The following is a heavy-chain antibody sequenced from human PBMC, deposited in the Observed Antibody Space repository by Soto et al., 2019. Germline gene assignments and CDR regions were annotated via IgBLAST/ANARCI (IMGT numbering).Heavy chain of an antibody. J-gene: IGHJ4*02. CDR2: IWYDGSNK. Sequence: QVQLVESGGGVVQPGRSLRLSCAASGFTFSSYGMHWVRQAPGKGLEWVAVIWYDGSNKYYADSVKGRFTISRDNSKNTLYLQMNSLRAEDTAVYYCARDLLVRGPLDYWGQGTLVTVSS. D-gene: IGHD3-10*01. CDR3: ARDLLVRGPLDY. V-gene: IGHV3-33*01. CDR1: GFTFSSYG.